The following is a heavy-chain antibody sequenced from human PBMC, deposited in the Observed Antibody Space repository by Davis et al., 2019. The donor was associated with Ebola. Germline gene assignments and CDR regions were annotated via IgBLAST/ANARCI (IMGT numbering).Heavy chain of an antibody. J-gene: IGHJ5*02. V-gene: IGHV4-59*01. CDR3: ARVTGRITIFGVVTNWFDP. CDR1: GGSISSYY. CDR2: IYYSGST. D-gene: IGHD3-3*01. Sequence: SETLSSTCTVSGGSISSYYWSWIRQPPGKGLEWIGYIYYSGSTNYNPSLKSRVTISVDTSKNQFSLKLSSVTAADTAVYYCARVTGRITIFGVVTNWFDPWSQGTLVTVSS.